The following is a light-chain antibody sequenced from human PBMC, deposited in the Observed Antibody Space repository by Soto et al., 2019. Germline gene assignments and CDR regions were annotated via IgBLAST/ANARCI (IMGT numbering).Light chain of an antibody. CDR1: SDNIGAGYE. J-gene: IGLJ2*01. Sequence: QSVLTQPPSVSGAPGQRVTISCTGSSDNIGAGYEVHWYRQLPGTAPKLLVYDDTNRPSGVPDRFSGSKSGTSASLAITGLQADDEADYYCHSYDSRLGVVFGGGTQLTVL. V-gene: IGLV1-40*01. CDR2: DDT. CDR3: HSYDSRLGVV.